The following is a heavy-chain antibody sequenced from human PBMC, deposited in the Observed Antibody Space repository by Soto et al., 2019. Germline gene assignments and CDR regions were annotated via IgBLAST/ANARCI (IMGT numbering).Heavy chain of an antibody. Sequence: SETLSLTCTVSGGSISSYGWSWIRQHPGKGLEWIGYIYYSGSTYYNPSLKSRVTISVDTSKNQFSLKLSSVTAADTAVYYCARAAMAKNDAFDIWGQGTMVTVSS. CDR3: ARAAMAKNDAFDI. J-gene: IGHJ3*02. D-gene: IGHD5-18*01. CDR1: GGSISSYG. V-gene: IGHV4-59*06. CDR2: IYYSGST.